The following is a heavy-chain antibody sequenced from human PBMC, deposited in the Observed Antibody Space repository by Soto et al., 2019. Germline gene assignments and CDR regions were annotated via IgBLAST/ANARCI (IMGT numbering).Heavy chain of an antibody. J-gene: IGHJ5*02. CDR1: GFTFNSYA. V-gene: IGHV3-23*01. CDR2: ITGGGGST. D-gene: IGHD6-13*01. CDR3: AREFTEISRGSFDP. Sequence: EVQLLESGGGLVQPGGSLSLSCAASGFTFNSYAINWVRQAPGKGLGWVSGITGGGGSTFYADSVKGRFTISRDSSKNTVYLQMNSLRAEDTAVYYCAREFTEISRGSFDPWGQGTLVTVSS.